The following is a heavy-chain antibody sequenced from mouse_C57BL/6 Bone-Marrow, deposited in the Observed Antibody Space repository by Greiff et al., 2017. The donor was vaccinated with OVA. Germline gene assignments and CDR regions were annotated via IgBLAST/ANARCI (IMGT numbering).Heavy chain of an antibody. CDR3: TTGAYYSNYDLDY. CDR2: IDRENGDT. D-gene: IGHD2-5*01. J-gene: IGHJ2*01. Sequence: EVKLQESGAELVRPGASVKLSCTASGFNIKDDYMHWVKQRPEQGLEWIGWIDRENGDTEYASKFQGKATITADTSSNTAYLQLSSLTSEDTAVYYRTTGAYYSNYDLDYWGQGTTLTVSS. CDR1: GFNIKDDY. V-gene: IGHV14-4*01.